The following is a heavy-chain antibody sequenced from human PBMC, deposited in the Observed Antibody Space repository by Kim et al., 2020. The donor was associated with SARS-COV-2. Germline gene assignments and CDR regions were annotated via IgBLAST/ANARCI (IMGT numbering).Heavy chain of an antibody. CDR1: GFTFRSYA. CDR2: ISYDGNNK. J-gene: IGHJ6*02. D-gene: IGHD6-25*01. Sequence: GGSLRLSCAVSGFTFRSYAMHWVRQAPGKGLEWVAVISYDGNNKYYADSVKGRFTISRDNSKNTLYLQMNSLRPEDTAVYYCARLPGIAAAGTLYFYGMDVWGQGTTVTVPS. V-gene: IGHV3-30*04. CDR3: ARLPGIAAAGTLYFYGMDV.